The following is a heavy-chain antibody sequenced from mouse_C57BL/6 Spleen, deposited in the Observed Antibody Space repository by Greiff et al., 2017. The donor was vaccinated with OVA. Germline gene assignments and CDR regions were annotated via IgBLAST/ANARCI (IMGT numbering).Heavy chain of an antibody. Sequence: VKLQESGAELARPGASVKLSCKASGYTFTSYGISWVKQRTGQGLEWIGEIYPRSGNTYYNEKFKGKATLTADKSSSTAYMELRSLTSEDSAVYFCGYYYGSSAWFAYWGQGTLVTVSA. V-gene: IGHV1-81*01. CDR1: GYTFTSYG. J-gene: IGHJ3*01. CDR2: IYPRSGNT. CDR3: GYYYGSSAWFAY. D-gene: IGHD1-1*01.